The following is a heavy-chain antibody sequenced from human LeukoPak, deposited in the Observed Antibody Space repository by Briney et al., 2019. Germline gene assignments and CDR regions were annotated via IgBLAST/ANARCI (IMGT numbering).Heavy chain of an antibody. J-gene: IGHJ4*02. Sequence: SVKVSCKASGGTFISYAISWVRQAPGQGLEWMGRIIPIFGTANYAQKFQGRVTITTDESTSTAYMELSSLRSEDTAVYYCARDRGGATWILFDYWGQGTLVTVSS. CDR2: IIPIFGTA. V-gene: IGHV1-69*05. D-gene: IGHD5-18*01. CDR1: GGTFISYA. CDR3: ARDRGGATWILFDY.